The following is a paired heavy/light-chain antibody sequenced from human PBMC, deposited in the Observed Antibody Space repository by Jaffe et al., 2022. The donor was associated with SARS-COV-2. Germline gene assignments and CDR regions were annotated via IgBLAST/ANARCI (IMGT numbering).Heavy chain of an antibody. CDR2: ISYDGTLK. D-gene: IGHD6-13*01. CDR1: GFTFSSAA. Sequence: QVQLVESGGGVVQSGRSLRLSCTASGFTFSSAAVHWVRQAPGEGLEWVAVISYDGTLKYYGDSVQGRFTISRDNSRDTLSLQMNRLRPEDTAVYYCVRGAGGSAAGSTGWNDAFDVWGQGTTVAVSS. V-gene: IGHV3-30*04. J-gene: IGHJ3*01. CDR3: VRGAGGSAAGSTGWNDAFDV.
Light chain of an antibody. CDR1: RDVSRW. V-gene: IGKV1-12*01. CDR2: AAS. Sequence: IQMTQSPSSVSASVGDRVTISCRASRDVSRWLAWYQQKPGQAPNLLIWAASILQSGVPSRFSGSGSGTYFTLTISSLQPEDFATYYCQQADSFPFTFGQGTKLEI. CDR3: QQADSFPFT. J-gene: IGKJ2*01.